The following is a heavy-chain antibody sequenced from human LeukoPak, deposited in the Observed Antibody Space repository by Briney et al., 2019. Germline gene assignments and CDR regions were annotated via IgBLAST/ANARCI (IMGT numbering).Heavy chain of an antibody. V-gene: IGHV3-23*01. CDR1: GFTFSSYE. CDR2: ISGSGGST. D-gene: IGHD3-22*01. CDR3: ANEPYYDSSGYFRGAFDY. Sequence: GGSLRLSCAASGFTFSSYEMNWVRQAPGKGLEWVSAISGSGGSTYYADSVKGRFTISRDNSKNTLYLQMNSLRAEDTAVYYCANEPYYDSSGYFRGAFDYWGQGTLVTVSS. J-gene: IGHJ4*02.